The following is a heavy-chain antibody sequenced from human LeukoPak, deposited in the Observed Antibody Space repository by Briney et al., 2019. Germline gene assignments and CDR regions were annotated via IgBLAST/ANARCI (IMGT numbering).Heavy chain of an antibody. V-gene: IGHV4-59*01. CDR1: GGSISSYY. D-gene: IGHD2-21*02. CDR2: IYSSGST. CDR3: TRTQDVTAIDY. Sequence: PSETLSLTCTVSGGSISSYYWSWIRQPPGKGLEWIGYIYSSGSTNYNPSLKSRVTMSVDTSKNQFSLKLSSVTAADTAVYYCTRTQDVTAIDYWGQGILVTVSS. J-gene: IGHJ4*02.